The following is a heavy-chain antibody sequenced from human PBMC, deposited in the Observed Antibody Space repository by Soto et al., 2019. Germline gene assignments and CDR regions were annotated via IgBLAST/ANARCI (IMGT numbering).Heavy chain of an antibody. CDR1: GGSFSGYY. V-gene: IGHV4-34*01. D-gene: IGHD5-18*01. J-gene: IGHJ5*02. CDR3: ARGRTGYSYGFRASENWFDP. CDR2: INHSGST. Sequence: SETLSLTRAVYGGSFSGYYWSWIRQPPGKGLEWIGEINHSGSTNYNPSLKSRVTISVDTSKNQFSLKLSSVTAADTAVYYCARGRTGYSYGFRASENWFDPWGQGTLVTVS.